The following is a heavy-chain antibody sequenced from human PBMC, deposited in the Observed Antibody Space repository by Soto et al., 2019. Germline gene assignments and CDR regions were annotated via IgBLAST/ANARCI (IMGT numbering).Heavy chain of an antibody. Sequence: SVKVSCKASGGTFSSYAISWVRQAPGQGLEWMGGIIPIFGTANYAQKFQGRVTFTRDTSASTAYMELSSLRSEDTAVYHCARLADDRGDYEVGMDVWGQGTTVTVSS. CDR2: IIPIFGTA. CDR1: GGTFSSYA. J-gene: IGHJ6*02. V-gene: IGHV1-69*05. D-gene: IGHD4-17*01. CDR3: ARLADDRGDYEVGMDV.